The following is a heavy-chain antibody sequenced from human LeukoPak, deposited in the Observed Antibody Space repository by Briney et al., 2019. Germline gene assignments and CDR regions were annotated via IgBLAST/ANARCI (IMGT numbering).Heavy chain of an antibody. J-gene: IGHJ4*02. CDR1: GGSFSGYY. CDR2: INHSGST. Sequence: SETLSLTCAVYGGSFSGYYWSWIRQPPGKGLEWIGEINHSGSTNYNPSLKSRITISVDTSKNQFSLKLSSVTAADTAVYYCARGLGLRWQYFDYWGQGTLVTVSS. V-gene: IGHV4-34*01. D-gene: IGHD4-23*01. CDR3: ARGLGLRWQYFDY.